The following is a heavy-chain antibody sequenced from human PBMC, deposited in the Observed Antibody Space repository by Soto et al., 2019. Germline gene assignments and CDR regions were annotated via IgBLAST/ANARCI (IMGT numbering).Heavy chain of an antibody. Sequence: QVHLQESGPGLVKPSGTLSPICTVSGGSIHSRNRWSWVRQSPAKGLEWIGEISHTGSTNYSPSLNSRVTISLDKSNNQFSLNLRSMTAADAAVYYCANTRGLGLLDVWGKGTAVTVSS. V-gene: IGHV4-4*02. CDR2: ISHTGST. CDR1: GGSIHSRNR. J-gene: IGHJ6*04. D-gene: IGHD3-10*01. CDR3: ANTRGLGLLDV.